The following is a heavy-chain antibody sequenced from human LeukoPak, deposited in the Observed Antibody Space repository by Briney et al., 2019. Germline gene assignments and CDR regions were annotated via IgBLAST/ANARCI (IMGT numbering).Heavy chain of an antibody. CDR2: ISSSGSV. D-gene: IGHD5-12*01. V-gene: IGHV4-4*09. CDR3: ARIPLGYSGAYYFDC. Sequence: SETLSLTCTVSRGSISGSIRSYYWSWLRQPPGKGLEWIGYISSSGSVNDNPSLRSRVTISVDTSKNQFFLNLSSVSAADTAVYYCARIPLGYSGAYYFDCWGQGTLVTVSP. J-gene: IGHJ4*02. CDR1: RGSISGSIRSYY.